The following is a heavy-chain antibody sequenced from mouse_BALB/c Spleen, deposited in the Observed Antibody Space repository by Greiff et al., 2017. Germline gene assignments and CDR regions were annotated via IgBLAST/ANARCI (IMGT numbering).Heavy chain of an antibody. CDR2: ISSGGST. V-gene: IGHV5-6-5*01. Sequence: EVKLVESGGGLVKPGGSLKLSCAASGFTFSSYAMSWVRQTPEKRLEWVASISSGGSTYYPDSVKGRFTISRDNARNILYLQMSSLRSEDTAMYYCARGPGGNQAWFAYWGQGTLVTVSA. CDR1: GFTFSSYA. CDR3: ARGPGGNQAWFAY. J-gene: IGHJ3*01.